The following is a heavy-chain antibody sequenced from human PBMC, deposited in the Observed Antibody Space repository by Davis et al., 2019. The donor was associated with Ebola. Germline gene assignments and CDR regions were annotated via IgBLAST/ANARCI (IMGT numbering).Heavy chain of an antibody. CDR1: GDSVSSRSAA. Sequence: SQTLSLTRAISGDSVSSRSAAWNWIRQSPSRGLEWLGKTYYRSKWYTDYALSVRSRIVINPDTSKNQFSLQLNSVTPDDTAVYYCARDLNWFDSWGQGTLVTVSS. CDR3: ARDLNWFDS. V-gene: IGHV6-1*01. J-gene: IGHJ5*01. CDR2: TYYRSKWYT.